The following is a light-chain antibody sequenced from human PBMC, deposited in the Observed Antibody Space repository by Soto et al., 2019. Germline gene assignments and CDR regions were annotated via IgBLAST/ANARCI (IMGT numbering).Light chain of an antibody. V-gene: IGKV3-20*01. CDR3: QQYSKWPLT. CDR1: QSVSNNY. J-gene: IGKJ4*01. CDR2: GAS. Sequence: EIVLKQSPGTLSLSPGERATLSCRASQSVSNNYLAWYQQKPGQAPRLLIYGASNRATGIPDRFSGSGSGTEFILTISSLQSEDFAVYYCQQYSKWPLTFGGGTKVDIK.